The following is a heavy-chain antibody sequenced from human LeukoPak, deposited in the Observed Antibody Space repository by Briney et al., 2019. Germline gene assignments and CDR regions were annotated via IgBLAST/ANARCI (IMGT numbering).Heavy chain of an antibody. CDR2: IYHSGST. J-gene: IGHJ4*02. V-gene: IGHV4-30-2*01. CDR1: GGSISSGGYS. Sequence: SETLSLTCAVSGGSISSGGYSWSWIRQPPGKGLEWIGYIYHSGSTHYNPSLKSRVTISVDRSKNQFSLKLSSVTAADTAVYYCARNYGSGSPAYWGQGTLVTVSS. D-gene: IGHD3-10*01. CDR3: ARNYGSGSPAY.